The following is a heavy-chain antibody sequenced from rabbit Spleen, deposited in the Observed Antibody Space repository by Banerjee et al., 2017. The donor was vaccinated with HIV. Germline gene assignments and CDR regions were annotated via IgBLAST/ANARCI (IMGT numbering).Heavy chain of an antibody. V-gene: IGHV1S45*01. CDR3: ARDLASVVGWNFNL. J-gene: IGHJ4*01. CDR1: GFDFSFKDV. D-gene: IGHD3-1*01. Sequence: QEQLVESGGGLVKPEGSLTLTCKASGFDFSFKDVMCWARQAPGKGLEWIACINAYTGKPVYATWAKGRFTISRTSSTTVTLQMTSLTAADTAAYFCARDLASVVGWNFNLWGPGTLVTVS. CDR2: INAYTGKP.